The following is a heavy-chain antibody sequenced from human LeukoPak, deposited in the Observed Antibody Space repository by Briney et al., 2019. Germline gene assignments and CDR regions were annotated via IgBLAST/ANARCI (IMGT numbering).Heavy chain of an antibody. D-gene: IGHD2-8*01. J-gene: IGHJ5*02. Sequence: GGSLRLSYAASGFTFSSCSMNWVRQAPGKGLEWVSSISSSSSYIYYADSVKGRFTISRDNAKNSLYLQMNSLRAEDTAVYYCARGYCTNGVCPGFDPWGQGTLVTVSS. V-gene: IGHV3-21*01. CDR1: GFTFSSCS. CDR3: ARGYCTNGVCPGFDP. CDR2: ISSSSSYI.